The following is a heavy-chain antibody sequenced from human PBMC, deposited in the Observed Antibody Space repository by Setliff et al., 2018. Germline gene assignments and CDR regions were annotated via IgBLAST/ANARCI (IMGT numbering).Heavy chain of an antibody. J-gene: IGHJ4*02. Sequence: SETLSLTCGVFGGSFSGYFWAWIRQSPGKGLEWIGDVNDSGSANYKPSLKSRLTISRDTSKNQLSLNLSSVTAADTAVYYCARGRYYGSGSYSLWGQGTLVTVSS. D-gene: IGHD3-10*01. CDR2: VNDSGSA. CDR1: GGSFSGYF. V-gene: IGHV4-34*01. CDR3: ARGRYYGSGSYSL.